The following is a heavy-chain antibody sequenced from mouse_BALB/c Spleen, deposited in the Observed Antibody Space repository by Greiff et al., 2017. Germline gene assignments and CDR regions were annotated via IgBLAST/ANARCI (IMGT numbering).Heavy chain of an antibody. D-gene: IGHD2-2*01. CDR2: IWSGGST. V-gene: IGHV2-2*02. J-gene: IGHJ1*01. CDR1: GFSLTSYG. CDR3: ARNGGGYGGRYFDV. Sequence: QVQLKESGPGLVQPSQSLSITCTVSGFSLTSYGVHWVRQSPGKGLEWLGVIWSGGSTDYNAAFISRLSISKDNSKSQVFFKMNSLQANDTAIYYCARNGGGYGGRYFDVWGAGTTVTVSS.